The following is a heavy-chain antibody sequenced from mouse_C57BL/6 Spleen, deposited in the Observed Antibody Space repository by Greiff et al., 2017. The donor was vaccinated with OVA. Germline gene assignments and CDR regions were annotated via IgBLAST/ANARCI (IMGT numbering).Heavy chain of an antibody. Sequence: EVKLVESGGGLVQPGGSLSLSCAASGFTFTDYYMSWVRQPPGKALEWLGFISNKANGSTTEYSASVKGPFTISRDNSQSILYLQMNALRAEDSATYYCARDLTAQATPFAYWGQGTLVTVSA. D-gene: IGHD3-2*02. V-gene: IGHV7-3*01. CDR3: ARDLTAQATPFAY. CDR1: GFTFTDYY. J-gene: IGHJ3*01. CDR2: ISNKANGSTT.